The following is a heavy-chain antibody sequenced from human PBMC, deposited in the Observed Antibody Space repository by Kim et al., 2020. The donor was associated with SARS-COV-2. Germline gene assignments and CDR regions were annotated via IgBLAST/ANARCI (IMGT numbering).Heavy chain of an antibody. Sequence: GGSLRLSCAASGFTFSSYAMHWVRQAPGKGLEWVAVISYDGSNKYYADSVKGRFTISRDNSKNTLYLQMNSLRAEDTAGYYCARDYCGGDCYSRGSGDYWGQGTLVTVSS. V-gene: IGHV3-30-3*01. CDR1: GFTFSSYA. CDR3: ARDYCGGDCYSRGSGDY. D-gene: IGHD2-21*02. CDR2: ISYDGSNK. J-gene: IGHJ4*02.